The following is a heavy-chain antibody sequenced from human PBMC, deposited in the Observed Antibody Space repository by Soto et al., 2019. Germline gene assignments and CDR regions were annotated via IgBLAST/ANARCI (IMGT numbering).Heavy chain of an antibody. CDR1: GCSLRSTSYY. CDR3: ARSDSLVATADY. J-gene: IGHJ4*02. CDR2: IYYSGST. V-gene: IGHV4-39*01. Sequence: PETLSRTWPVSGCSLRSTSYYWVWILQPPGKGLEWIGSIYYSGSTYYNPSLKSRVTISVDTSKNQFSLKLSSVTAADTAVYYCARSDSLVATADYWGQGNLVTGSA. D-gene: IGHD5-12*01.